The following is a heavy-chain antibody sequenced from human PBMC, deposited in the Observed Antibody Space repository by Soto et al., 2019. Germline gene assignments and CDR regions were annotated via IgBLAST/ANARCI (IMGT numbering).Heavy chain of an antibody. D-gene: IGHD2-8*01. V-gene: IGHV3-23*01. J-gene: IGHJ4*02. Sequence: EVQLLESGGGLVQPGGSLRLSCAASGFTFSSYAMSWVRQAPGKGLEWVSAISRSGGSTYYADSVKGRFTISRDNSKNTLYLQMNRLRAEDTAVYYCAKDHCTNGVCYNFDYWGQGTLVTVSS. CDR3: AKDHCTNGVCYNFDY. CDR2: ISRSGGST. CDR1: GFTFSSYA.